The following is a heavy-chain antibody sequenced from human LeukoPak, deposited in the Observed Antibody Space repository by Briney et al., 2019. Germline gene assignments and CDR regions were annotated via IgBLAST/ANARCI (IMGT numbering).Heavy chain of an antibody. CDR1: GFTFSSYE. J-gene: IGHJ4*02. CDR3: AKDDGWVQYAN. CDR2: ISSTGSAI. Sequence: GGSLRLSCAASGFTFSSYEMNWVRQAPGKGLEWVSYISSTGSAIYYADSVKGRFTISRDNAKNSLYLQMNSLRAEDTAVYYCAKDDGWVQYANWGQGTLVTVSS. D-gene: IGHD5-24*01. V-gene: IGHV3-48*03.